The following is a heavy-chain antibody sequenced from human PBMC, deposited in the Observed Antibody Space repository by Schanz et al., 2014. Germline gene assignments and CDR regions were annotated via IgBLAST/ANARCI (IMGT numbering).Heavy chain of an antibody. V-gene: IGHV3-7*01. CDR1: GFIFSNSW. D-gene: IGHD1-7*01. CDR3: AMGGYQLHH. J-gene: IGHJ4*02. CDR2: IKQDGSEK. Sequence: EVQLLESGGGLVQPGGSLRLSCAASGFIFSNSWMSWVRQAPGKGLEWVANIKQDGSEKYYVDSVKGRFTISRDNAKNSLYLQMNSLTAEDTAVYYCAMGGYQLHHWGQGTLVTVSS.